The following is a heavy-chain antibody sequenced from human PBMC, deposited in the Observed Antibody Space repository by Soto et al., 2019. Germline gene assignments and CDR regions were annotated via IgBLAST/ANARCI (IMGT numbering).Heavy chain of an antibody. CDR1: DVSIGSGWYY. CDR3: ARAGIAVAGTQRRGTSYYYYYGMDV. V-gene: IGHV4-31*03. J-gene: IGHJ6*02. Sequence: SVTLALCCPCSDVSIGSGWYYLSWMHPPPGKGLEWIGYIYYSGSTYYNPSLKSRVTISVDTSKNQFSLKLSSLRSEDTAVYYCARAGIAVAGTQRRGTSYYYYYGMDVWGQGTTVTVSS. D-gene: IGHD6-19*01. CDR2: IYYSGST.